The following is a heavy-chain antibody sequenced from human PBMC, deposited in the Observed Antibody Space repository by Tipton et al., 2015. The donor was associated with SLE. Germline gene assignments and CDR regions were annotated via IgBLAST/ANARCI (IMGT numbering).Heavy chain of an antibody. CDR3: AREPLYSSSWCHFDY. D-gene: IGHD6-13*01. Sequence: LRLSCAVYGGSFSGYYWSWIRQPPGKGLEWIGEINHSGSTNYNPSLKSRVTISVDTSKSQFSLKLSSVTAADTAVYYCAREPLYSSSWCHFDYWGQGTLVTVSS. J-gene: IGHJ4*02. CDR2: INHSGST. V-gene: IGHV4-34*01. CDR1: GGSFSGYY.